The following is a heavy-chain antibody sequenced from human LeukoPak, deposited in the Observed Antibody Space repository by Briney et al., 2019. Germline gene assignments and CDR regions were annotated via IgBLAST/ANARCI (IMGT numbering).Heavy chain of an antibody. J-gene: IGHJ4*02. V-gene: IGHV3-48*02. Sequence: PGGSLRLSCAASGVTRSSYSMNWVRQAPGKGLEWVSYISSSSSSIYYADSVKGRFTISRDNAKNSLYLQMNSLRDEDTAVYYCARDRRFDFDYWGQRILVTVSS. CDR2: ISSSSSSI. CDR1: GVTRSSYS. CDR3: ARDRRFDFDY. D-gene: IGHD3-3*01.